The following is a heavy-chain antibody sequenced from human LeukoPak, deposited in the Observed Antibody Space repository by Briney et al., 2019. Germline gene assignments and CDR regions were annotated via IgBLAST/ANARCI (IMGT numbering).Heavy chain of an antibody. CDR1: GFTFSSYA. Sequence: GGSLRLSCAASGFTFSSYAMHWVRQAPGKGLEWVAIISYDGSNKYYADSVKGRFTISRDNAKNSLYLQMNSLRAEDTALYYCAKGYGDYVLAMDVWGQGTKVTVSS. J-gene: IGHJ6*02. D-gene: IGHD4-17*01. CDR2: ISYDGSNK. V-gene: IGHV3-30-3*01. CDR3: AKGYGDYVLAMDV.